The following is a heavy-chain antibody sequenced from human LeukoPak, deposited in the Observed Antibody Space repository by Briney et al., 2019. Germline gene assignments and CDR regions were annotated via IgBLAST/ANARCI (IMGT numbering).Heavy chain of an antibody. CDR3: ARYDSNYEAFDY. J-gene: IGHJ4*02. Sequence: SQTLSLTCTVSGGSISSGGYYWSWIRQHPGKGLEWIGYIYYSGSTYYNPSLKSRVTISVDTSKNRFSLKLSSVTAADTAVYYCARYDSNYEAFDYWGQGTLVTVSS. D-gene: IGHD4-11*01. CDR1: GGSISSGGYY. CDR2: IYYSGST. V-gene: IGHV4-31*03.